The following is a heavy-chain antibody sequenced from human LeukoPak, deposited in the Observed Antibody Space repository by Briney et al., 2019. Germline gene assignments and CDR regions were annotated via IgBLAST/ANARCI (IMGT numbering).Heavy chain of an antibody. CDR2: INPNSGGT. D-gene: IGHD1-26*01. CDR1: GYTFTGYY. CDR3: ARDFVGFIVGATPHFDY. J-gene: IGHJ4*02. Sequence: GASVKVSCKASGYTFTGYYMHWGRQAPGQGLEWMGWINPNSGGTNYAQKCQGRVTMTRETSISKAYMELSRLRSDDTAVYYCARDFVGFIVGATPHFDYWGQGTLVTVSS. V-gene: IGHV1-2*02.